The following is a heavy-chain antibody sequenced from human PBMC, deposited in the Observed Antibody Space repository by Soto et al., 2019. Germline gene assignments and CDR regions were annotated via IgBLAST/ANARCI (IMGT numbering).Heavy chain of an antibody. CDR2: IHWDDDK. Sequence: QITLKESGPTLVKPTQTLTLTCTFSGFSLSTSGVGVAWIRQPPGKALEWLALIHWDDDKRYSPSLKSRLAVTEDSSEDQVVLIMMNMDPVDTATYYCARLSRGVRGFYYCYYGMDVWGQGTPVTVSS. V-gene: IGHV2-5*02. CDR1: GFSLSTSGVG. D-gene: IGHD3-10*01. J-gene: IGHJ6*02. CDR3: ARLSRGVRGFYYCYYGMDV.